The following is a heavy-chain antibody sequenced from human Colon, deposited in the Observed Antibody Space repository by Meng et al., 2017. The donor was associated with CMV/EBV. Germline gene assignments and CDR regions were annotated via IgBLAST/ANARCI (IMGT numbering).Heavy chain of an antibody. Sequence: EVQLVESGGGLVKPGGSLRLSCAASGFTFSNAWMNWVRQAPGKGLEWVGRIKHKSDGGAIDYAGPVKGRFTISRDDSKNTLYLQMNSLRAEDTAVYYCAKDGYNNSPKRPDYWGQGTLVTVSS. D-gene: IGHD5-12*01. CDR3: AKDGYNNSPKRPDY. V-gene: IGHV3-15*01. J-gene: IGHJ4*02. CDR2: IKHKSDGGAI. CDR1: GFTFSNAW.